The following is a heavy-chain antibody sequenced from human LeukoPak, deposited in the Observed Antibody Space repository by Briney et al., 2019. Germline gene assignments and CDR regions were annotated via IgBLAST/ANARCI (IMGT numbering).Heavy chain of an antibody. CDR1: GGTFSSYA. J-gene: IGHJ4*02. CDR2: IIPIFGTA. D-gene: IGHD6-13*01. CDR3: ARAGIAAAGSLDY. Sequence: GASVKVSCKASGGTFSSYAISWVRQAPGQALEWMGGIIPIFGTANYAQKFQGRVTITADESTSTAYMELSSLRSEDTAVYYCARAGIAAAGSLDYWGQGTLVTVSS. V-gene: IGHV1-69*13.